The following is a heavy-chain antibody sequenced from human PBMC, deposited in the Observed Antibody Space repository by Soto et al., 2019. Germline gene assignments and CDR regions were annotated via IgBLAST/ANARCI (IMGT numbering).Heavy chain of an antibody. CDR3: ARGRRSLRSSGWRRDWFDP. D-gene: IGHD6-19*01. J-gene: IGHJ5*02. Sequence: SETLSLTCTVSGGSISSYYWSWIRQPAGKGLEWIGRIYTSGSTNYNPSLKSRVTMSVDTSKNQFSLKLSSVTAADTAVYYCARGRRSLRSSGWRRDWFDPWGQGTLVTVSS. V-gene: IGHV4-4*07. CDR2: IYTSGST. CDR1: GGSISSYY.